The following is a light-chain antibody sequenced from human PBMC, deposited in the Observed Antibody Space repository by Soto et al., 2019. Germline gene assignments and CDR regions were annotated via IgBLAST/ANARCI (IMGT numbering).Light chain of an antibody. CDR2: GAS. J-gene: IGKJ1*01. Sequence: IVVTQSPATLSLSTGERATLSCRASQSISSYLAWYQQKPDQATRLLIYGASSRAAVIPDLFSSSCSTKYFTLVFTIQAHEYFAVYYCHQYGSSGTFGQGTKVDI. V-gene: IGKV3-20*01. CDR3: HQYGSSGT. CDR1: QSISSY.